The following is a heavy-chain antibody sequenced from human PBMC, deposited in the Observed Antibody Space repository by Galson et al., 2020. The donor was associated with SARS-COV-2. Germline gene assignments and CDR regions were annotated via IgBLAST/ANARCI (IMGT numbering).Heavy chain of an antibody. CDR1: GYSILSGYY. CDR2: ISQSGST. V-gene: IGHV4-38-2*01. Sequence: SEILSLTCAVSGYSILSGYYWGWIRQPPGKGLEWIGSISQSGSTYSNPSLKSRVTMSVDTSKNQFSLTLSSMTAADPAVYFCARQGQQQELFDXWGRGXXXTVXS. D-gene: IGHD6-13*01. CDR3: ARQGQQQELFDX. J-gene: IGHJ4*02.